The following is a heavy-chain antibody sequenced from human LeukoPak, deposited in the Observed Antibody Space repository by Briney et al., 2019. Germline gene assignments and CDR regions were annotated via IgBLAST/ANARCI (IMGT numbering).Heavy chain of an antibody. CDR1: GFTFSSYG. Sequence: GGTLRLSCAASGFTFSSYGMSWVRQAPGKGLEWVSAISGSGGSTYYADSVKGRFTISRDNSKNTLYLQMNSLRAEDTAVYYCAKAGFEQYYYDSSGYAPPGWGQGTLVTVSS. CDR3: AKAGFEQYYYDSSGYAPPG. CDR2: ISGSGGST. D-gene: IGHD3-22*01. J-gene: IGHJ4*02. V-gene: IGHV3-23*01.